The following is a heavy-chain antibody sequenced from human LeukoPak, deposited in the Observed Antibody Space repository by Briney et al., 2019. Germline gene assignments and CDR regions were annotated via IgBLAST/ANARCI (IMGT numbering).Heavy chain of an antibody. CDR3: ARDGIAAAGSHWFDP. CDR1: GSTFSSYW. Sequence: SGGSLRLSCAASGSTFSSYWMSWVRQAPGKGLEWVANIKQEGSEKYYVDSVKGRFTISRNNAKNSLYLQMNSLRAEDTAVYYCARDGIAAAGSHWFDPWGQGTLVTVSS. D-gene: IGHD6-13*01. CDR2: IKQEGSEK. V-gene: IGHV3-7*01. J-gene: IGHJ5*02.